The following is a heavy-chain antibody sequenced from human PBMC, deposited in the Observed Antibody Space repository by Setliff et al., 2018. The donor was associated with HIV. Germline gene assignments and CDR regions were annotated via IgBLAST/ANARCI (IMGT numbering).Heavy chain of an antibody. V-gene: IGHV4-38-2*02. CDR1: GFSIGNFYY. J-gene: IGHJ3*02. CDR3: ATPHREREDDAFDI. D-gene: IGHD1-1*01. CDR2: MYPNGHT. Sequence: SETLSLTCNVSGFSIGNFYYWGWVRQPPGKGLEWVGSMYPNGHTYYNPSVKSRVTISVDTSKNQFFLKLSSVTAADTAMYYCATPHREREDDAFDIWGQGTKVTVSS.